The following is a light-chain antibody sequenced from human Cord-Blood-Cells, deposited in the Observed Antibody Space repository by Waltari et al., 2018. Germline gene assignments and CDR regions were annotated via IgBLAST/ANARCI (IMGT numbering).Light chain of an antibody. J-gene: IGKJ4*01. V-gene: IGKV3-11*01. CDR2: DAA. Sequence: EIVLTQSPATLSLSPGESATLSCRASQSVSSYLAWYQQKPGQAPRLLLNDAANGATGIPARFSGSGSGTDFTLTISSLEPEDFAVYYCQQRSNWPLTFGGGTKVEIK. CDR1: QSVSSY. CDR3: QQRSNWPLT.